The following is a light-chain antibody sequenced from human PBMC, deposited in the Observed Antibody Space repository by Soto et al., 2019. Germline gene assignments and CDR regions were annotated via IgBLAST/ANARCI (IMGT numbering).Light chain of an antibody. Sequence: DIQMTQSPSTLSASVGDRVTITCRASQTISSWLAWYQQKPGKAHKLLIYKASTLKSGVQSRFSGSGSGTEFTLTIRSLQPDDFATYYCKHYNSYSEAFGQGTKVDIK. CDR2: KAS. V-gene: IGKV1-5*03. CDR3: KHYNSYSEA. J-gene: IGKJ1*01. CDR1: QTISSW.